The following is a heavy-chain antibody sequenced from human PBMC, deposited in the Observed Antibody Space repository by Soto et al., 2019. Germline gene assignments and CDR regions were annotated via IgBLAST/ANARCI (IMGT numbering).Heavy chain of an antibody. CDR2: ISGSGAYT. Sequence: GGSLRLSCAASGFTFSSYSMNWVRQAPGKGLEWVSTISGSGAYTFYADSVKGRFTISRDNSKDTVYLQMNSLRADDTAVYYCAKRYYGSGRYYGFDYWGQGTPVTVSS. V-gene: IGHV3-23*01. D-gene: IGHD3-10*01. CDR3: AKRYYGSGRYYGFDY. J-gene: IGHJ4*02. CDR1: GFTFSSYS.